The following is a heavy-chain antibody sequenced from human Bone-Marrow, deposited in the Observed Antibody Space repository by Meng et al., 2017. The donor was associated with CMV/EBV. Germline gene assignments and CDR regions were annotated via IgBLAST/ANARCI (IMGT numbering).Heavy chain of an antibody. D-gene: IGHD6-6*01. V-gene: IGHV3-11*01. Sequence: GGSLRLSCAASGFTFSDYYMSWIRQAPGKGLEWVSYMSSRGSTIYYADSVKGRFTISRDNAKNSLYLQMNSLSAEDTAVYYCASDPLSSIAPRGECWGQGTLVTVSS. CDR3: ASDPLSSIAPRGEC. CDR2: MSSRGSTI. J-gene: IGHJ4*02. CDR1: GFTFSDYY.